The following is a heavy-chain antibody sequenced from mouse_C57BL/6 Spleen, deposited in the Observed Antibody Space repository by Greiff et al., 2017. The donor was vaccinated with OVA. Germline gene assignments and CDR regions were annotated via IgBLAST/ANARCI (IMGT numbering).Heavy chain of an antibody. CDR3: ARPIYYGNYDAMDD. CDR2: IHPNSGST. Sequence: QVQLQQPGAELVKPGASVKLSCKASGYTFTSYWLPWVKQRPGQGLEWIGMIHPNSGSTNYNEKFKSKATLTVDKSSSTAYMQLSSLTSEDSAVYDCARPIYYGNYDAMDDWGQGTSVTVSS. D-gene: IGHD2-1*01. V-gene: IGHV1-64*01. CDR1: GYTFTSYW. J-gene: IGHJ4*01.